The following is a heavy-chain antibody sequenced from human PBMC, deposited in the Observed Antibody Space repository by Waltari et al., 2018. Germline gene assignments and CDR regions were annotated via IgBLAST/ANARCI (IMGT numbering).Heavy chain of an antibody. CDR2: TSPIFGTA. V-gene: IGHV1-69*05. CDR3: ARGDLRFLEWLNYYYYGMDV. CDR1: GGTFSSYA. D-gene: IGHD3-3*01. Sequence: QVQLVQSGAEVKKPGSSVKVSCKASGGTFSSYAISWVRQAPGQGLEWMGGTSPIFGTANYAQKFQGRVTITTDESTSTAFMELSSLRSEDTAVYYCARGDLRFLEWLNYYYYGMDVWGQGTTVTVSS. J-gene: IGHJ6*02.